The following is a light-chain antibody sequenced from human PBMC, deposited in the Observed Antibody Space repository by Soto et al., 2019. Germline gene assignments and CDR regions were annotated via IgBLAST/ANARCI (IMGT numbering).Light chain of an antibody. CDR1: SSDVGSYNL. J-gene: IGLJ2*01. CDR3: CSYAGVAGVV. Sequence: SALTQPASVSGSPGQSITISCTGTSSDVGSYNLVSWYQQHPGKAPKLMIYEGSKRPSGVSNRFSGSKSGNTASLTISGLQAEDEADYYCCSYAGVAGVVFGGGTKLTVL. CDR2: EGS. V-gene: IGLV2-23*01.